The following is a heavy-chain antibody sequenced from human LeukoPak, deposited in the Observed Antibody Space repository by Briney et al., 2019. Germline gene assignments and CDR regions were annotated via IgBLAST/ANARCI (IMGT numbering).Heavy chain of an antibody. CDR2: IGGSGGST. CDR1: GFTFSSYA. J-gene: IGHJ2*01. CDR3: AKDTASSWWYFDL. V-gene: IGHV3-23*01. Sequence: GGSLRLSCAASGFTFSSYAMSWVRQAPGKGLEWVSAIGGSGGSTYYADSVKGRFTISRDNSKNTLYLQMNSLRAEDTAVYYCAKDTASSWWYFDLWGPGTLVTVSS. D-gene: IGHD5-18*01.